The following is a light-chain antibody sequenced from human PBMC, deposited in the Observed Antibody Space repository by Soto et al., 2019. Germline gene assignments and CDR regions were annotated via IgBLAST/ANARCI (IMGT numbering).Light chain of an antibody. J-gene: IGKJ1*01. CDR3: EQYGSSPQT. CDR1: QSVSSSY. Sequence: EMVLTQSPGTLSLSPGERATLSCRASQSVSSSYLAWYQQKPGQAPRLLIYGASSRATGIPDRFSGSGSGTDFALSISRLETEDFSVYYCEQYGSSPQTFGKGTNVVIK. CDR2: GAS. V-gene: IGKV3-20*01.